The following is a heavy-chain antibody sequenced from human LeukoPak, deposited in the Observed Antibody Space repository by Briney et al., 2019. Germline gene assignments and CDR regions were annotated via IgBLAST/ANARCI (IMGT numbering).Heavy chain of an antibody. J-gene: IGHJ6*03. V-gene: IGHV4-34*01. D-gene: IGHD6-19*01. CDR3: AREVRSSGWPHYYYYYYMDV. CDR2: INHSGST. CDR1: GGSFSGYN. Sequence: SETLSLNCAVSGGSFSGYNWSWIRQPPGKGLEWIGEINHSGSTNYNPSLKSRVTISVDTSKNQFSLKLSSVTAADTAVYYCAREVRSSGWPHYYYYYYMDVWGKGTTVTVPS.